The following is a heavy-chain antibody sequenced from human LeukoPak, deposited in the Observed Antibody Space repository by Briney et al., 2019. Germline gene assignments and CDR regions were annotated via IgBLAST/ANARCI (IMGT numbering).Heavy chain of an antibody. CDR1: GGSISGSSYY. J-gene: IGHJ3*02. CDR3: ARESLLLDAFDI. D-gene: IGHD3-22*01. CDR2: IYYSGST. Sequence: SETLSLTCTVSGGSISGSSYYWGWIRQPPGKGLEWIGSIYYSGSTYYNPSLKSRVTISVDTSKNQFSLKLNSVTATDTAVYYCARESLLLDAFDIWGQGTMVTVSS. V-gene: IGHV4-39*02.